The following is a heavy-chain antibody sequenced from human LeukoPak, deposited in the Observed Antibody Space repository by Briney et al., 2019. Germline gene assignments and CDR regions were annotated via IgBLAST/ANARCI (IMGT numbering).Heavy chain of an antibody. CDR2: INWNGGST. V-gene: IGHV3-20*04. Sequence: GGSLRLSCAASGFAFSTYNMNWVRQAPGKGLEWVSGINWNGGSTGYADSVKGRFTISRDNAKNSLYLQMNSLRAEDTALYYCARRSRSSSSSSFDYWGQGTLVTVSS. D-gene: IGHD6-6*01. CDR1: GFAFSTYN. J-gene: IGHJ4*02. CDR3: ARRSRSSSSSSFDY.